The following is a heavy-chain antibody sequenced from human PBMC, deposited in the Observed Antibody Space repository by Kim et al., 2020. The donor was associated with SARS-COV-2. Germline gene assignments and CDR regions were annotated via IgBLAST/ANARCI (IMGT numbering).Heavy chain of an antibody. Sequence: ADSVKGRFTISRNNAKNSLYLQMNSRRAEETALYYCAKGTVSSSWYAFDSWGQGTLITVSS. CDR3: AKGTVSSSWYAFDS. V-gene: IGHV3-9*01. J-gene: IGHJ4*02. D-gene: IGHD6-13*01.